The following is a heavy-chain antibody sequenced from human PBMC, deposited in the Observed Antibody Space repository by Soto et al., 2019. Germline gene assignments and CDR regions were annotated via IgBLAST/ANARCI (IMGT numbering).Heavy chain of an antibody. J-gene: IGHJ4*02. D-gene: IGHD1-26*01. V-gene: IGHV5-51*01. CDR2: IYPGDFDT. CDR1: GYSFTTYW. CDR3: ARSSGSYRDFDY. Sequence: GESLKISCKGSGYSFTTYWIGWVRQLPGKGLEWMGTIYPGDFDTRYSPSFQGQVTISADKSISTAYLQWSSLKASDNAMYYCARSSGSYRDFDYWGQGTLVTVSS.